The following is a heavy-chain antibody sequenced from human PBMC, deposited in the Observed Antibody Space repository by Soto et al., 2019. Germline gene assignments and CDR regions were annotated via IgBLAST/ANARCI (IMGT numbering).Heavy chain of an antibody. J-gene: IGHJ4*02. CDR1: GFTFSSYW. CDR2: ISHDGSAT. Sequence: EVQLVESGGGLVQPGGSLRLSCAASGFTFSSYWMHWVRQAPGKGLVWVSRISHDGSATAYADSVKGRFTISRDNAKNTRYLQMNSVRVEDTAVYYCARDYYAQADFWGQGTLVTASS. CDR3: ARDYYAQADF. V-gene: IGHV3-74*01. D-gene: IGHD3-10*01.